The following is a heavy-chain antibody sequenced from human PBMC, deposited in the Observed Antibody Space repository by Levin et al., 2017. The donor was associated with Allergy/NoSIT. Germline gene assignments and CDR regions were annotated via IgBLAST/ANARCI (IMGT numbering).Heavy chain of an antibody. Sequence: GESLKISCTASGFTFGDYAMSWVRQAPGKGLEWVGFIRSKAYGGTTEYAASVKGRFTISRDDSKSIAYLQMNSLKTEDTAVYYCTRDSQVVDIHDYWGQGTLVTVSS. V-gene: IGHV3-49*04. CDR2: IRSKAYGGTT. CDR3: TRDSQVVDIHDY. CDR1: GFTFGDYA. J-gene: IGHJ4*02. D-gene: IGHD5-12*01.